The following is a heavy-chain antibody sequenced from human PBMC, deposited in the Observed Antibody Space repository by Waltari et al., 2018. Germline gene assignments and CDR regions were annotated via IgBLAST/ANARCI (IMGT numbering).Heavy chain of an antibody. J-gene: IGHJ4*02. CDR3: ARDLGSGGIAAL. V-gene: IGHV4-59*01. CDR2: IYYSGST. Sequence: QVQLQESGPGLVKPSETLSLTCTVSGGSISSYYWSWIRQPPGKGLEWIGYIYYSGSTNYNPSLKSRVTISVDTSKNQFSLKLSSVTAADTAVYYCARDLGSGGIAALWGQGTLVTVSS. D-gene: IGHD6-6*01. CDR1: GGSISSYY.